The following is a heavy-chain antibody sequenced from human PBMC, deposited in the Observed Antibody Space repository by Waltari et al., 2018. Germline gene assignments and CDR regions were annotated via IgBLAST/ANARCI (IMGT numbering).Heavy chain of an antibody. CDR3: ARGDNWNDRLDF. J-gene: IGHJ3*01. D-gene: IGHD1-1*01. Sequence: QVQLVQSGAEVKKPGASVRVSCKASGYTFISYDINWVRPAPGQGLEWMGWINPKTGAARFAQNFQDRVTMTRSTSETTAYMEISDLTSHDTAVYYCARGDNWNDRLDFWGQGTKVTVSS. CDR2: INPKTGAA. V-gene: IGHV1-8*01. CDR1: GYTFISYD.